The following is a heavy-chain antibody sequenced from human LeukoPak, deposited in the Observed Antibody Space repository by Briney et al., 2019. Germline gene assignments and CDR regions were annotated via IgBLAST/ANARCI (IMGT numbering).Heavy chain of an antibody. CDR1: GFTFDDYG. CDR3: ARKGGGLLRYFDWSTSHYYYMDV. D-gene: IGHD3-9*01. J-gene: IGHJ6*03. CDR2: INWNGGST. V-gene: IGHV3-20*04. Sequence: GGSLRLSCAASGFTFDDYGMSWVRQAPGKGLEWVSGINWNGGSTGYADSVKGRFTISRDNAKNSLYLQMNSLRAEDTALYYCARKGGGLLRYFDWSTSHYYYMDVWGKGTTVTVSS.